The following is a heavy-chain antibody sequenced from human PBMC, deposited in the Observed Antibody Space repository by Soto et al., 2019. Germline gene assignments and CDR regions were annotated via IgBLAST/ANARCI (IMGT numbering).Heavy chain of an antibody. CDR1: GFTFSSYG. Sequence: GGSLRLSCAASGFTFSSYGMHWVRQAPGKGLEWVAVISYDGSNKYYADSVKGRFTISRDNSKNTLYLQMNSLRAEDTVVYYCAKDRHYYDSSGYPGHNYYYYGMDVWGQGTTVTVSS. CDR2: ISYDGSNK. J-gene: IGHJ6*02. CDR3: AKDRHYYDSSGYPGHNYYYYGMDV. V-gene: IGHV3-30*18. D-gene: IGHD3-22*01.